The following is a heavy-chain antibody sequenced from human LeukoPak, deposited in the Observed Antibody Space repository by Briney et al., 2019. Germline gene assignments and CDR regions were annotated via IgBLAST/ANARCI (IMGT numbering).Heavy chain of an antibody. CDR3: ARDQAQFGP. J-gene: IGHJ5*02. CDR1: GFTLSDYY. Sequence: PGGSLRLSCAASGFTLSDYYMSWIRQAPGSGLEWVSYISSSGSTIYYADSVKGRFTISRDSAKSSLYLQMNDLRAEDTAMYYCARDQAQFGPWGQGTLVTVSS. CDR2: ISSSGSTI. V-gene: IGHV3-11*01.